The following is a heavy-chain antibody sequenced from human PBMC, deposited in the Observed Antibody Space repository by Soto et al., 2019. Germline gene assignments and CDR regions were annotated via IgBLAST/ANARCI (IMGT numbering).Heavy chain of an antibody. D-gene: IGHD3-22*01. CDR2: IYYSGST. J-gene: IGHJ3*02. Sequence: SETLSLTCTLSGGSISSGDYYWSWIRQHPGKGLERIGYIYYSGSTYYNPSLQSRVTISVDTSKNQFSLKVSTVTAADTAVYYCARENGYSAFDIWGQGTMVTVSS. CDR1: GGSISSGDYY. V-gene: IGHV4-30-4*02. CDR3: ARENGYSAFDI.